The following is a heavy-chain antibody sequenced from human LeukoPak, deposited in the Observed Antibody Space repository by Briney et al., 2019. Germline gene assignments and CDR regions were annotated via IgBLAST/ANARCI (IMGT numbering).Heavy chain of an antibody. Sequence: ASVKVSCKASGYTFTGYYMHWVRQAPGQGLEWMGRINPNSGGTNYAQKFQGRVTMTRDTSISTAYMELSRLRSDDTAVYYCARDGQYCSSASCPLYYYYYGMDVWGQGTSVTVSS. J-gene: IGHJ6*02. CDR3: ARDGQYCSSASCPLYYYYYGMDV. CDR1: GYTFTGYY. D-gene: IGHD2-2*01. CDR2: INPNSGGT. V-gene: IGHV1-2*06.